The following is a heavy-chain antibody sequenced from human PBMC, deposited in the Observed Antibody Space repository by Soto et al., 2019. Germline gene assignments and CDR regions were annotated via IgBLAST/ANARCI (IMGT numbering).Heavy chain of an antibody. V-gene: IGHV1-69*01. CDR2: IIPIFVTA. CDR1: GGHFSNYA. CDR3: ARDLEHRDMIGYAFDL. J-gene: IGHJ3*01. Sequence: QVQLVQSGAEVKKPGSSVRVSCKSSGGHFSNYAISWVRQAPGQGLELMGGIIPIFVTADYPQKFQDRVTITADEYTGTVYLEMRSLRSEDTAVYYCARDLEHRDMIGYAFDLWGQGTMVTVSS. D-gene: IGHD3-16*01.